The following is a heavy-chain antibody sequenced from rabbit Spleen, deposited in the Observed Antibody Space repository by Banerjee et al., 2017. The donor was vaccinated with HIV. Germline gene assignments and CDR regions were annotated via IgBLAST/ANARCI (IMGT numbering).Heavy chain of an antibody. D-gene: IGHD4-1*01. CDR1: GFSFSNKAV. CDR3: VRDLAGVIGWNFYL. CDR2: INAVTGKA. J-gene: IGHJ4*01. V-gene: IGHV1S40*01. Sequence: QSLEESGGDLVKPGASLTLTCTASGFSFSNKAVMCWVRQAPGKGLEWIACINAVTGKAVYASWAKGRFTFSRTSSTTVTLRMTSLTAADRATYFCVRDLAGVIGWNFYLWGQGTLVTVS.